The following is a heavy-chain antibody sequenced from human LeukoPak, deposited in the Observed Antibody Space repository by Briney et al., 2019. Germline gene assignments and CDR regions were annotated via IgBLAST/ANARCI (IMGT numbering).Heavy chain of an antibody. CDR2: ISNDGSST. Sequence: GGSLRPSCAASGLTFSSYWMHWVRQAPGKGLVWVSRISNDGSSTNYADSVKGRFTVSRDNAKNTLYLQMNSLRAEDTAVYYCAADIQLWSTAVDYWGQGTLVTVSS. CDR3: AADIQLWSTAVDY. V-gene: IGHV3-74*01. CDR1: GLTFSSYW. D-gene: IGHD5-18*01. J-gene: IGHJ4*02.